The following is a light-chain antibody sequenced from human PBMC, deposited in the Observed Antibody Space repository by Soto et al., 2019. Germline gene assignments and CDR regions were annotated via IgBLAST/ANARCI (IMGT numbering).Light chain of an antibody. CDR2: EVS. CDR1: SSDIGGYNY. Sequence: QSALTQPASVSGSPGQSITFSCTGTSSDIGGYNYVSWYQQHPGKAPKLMSYEVSNRPSGVPDRFSGSKSGNTASLTISGLQAEDEADDYCTSYTSRTTNDVFGTGTKVTVL. J-gene: IGLJ1*01. V-gene: IGLV2-14*01. CDR3: TSYTSRTTNDV.